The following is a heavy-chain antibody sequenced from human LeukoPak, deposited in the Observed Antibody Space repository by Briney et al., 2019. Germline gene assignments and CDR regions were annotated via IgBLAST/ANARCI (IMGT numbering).Heavy chain of an antibody. V-gene: IGHV3-74*01. J-gene: IGHJ4*02. CDR1: RFTFSSYW. CDR3: ASGMAAAGTWSPDY. D-gene: IGHD6-13*01. Sequence: GGSLRLSCAASRFTFSSYWMHWVRHAPGKGLVGVSRINSDGSSTSYADSVKARFTISRDNAKNTLYLQMNSLRAEDTAVYYCASGMAAAGTWSPDYWGQGTLVTVSS. CDR2: INSDGSST.